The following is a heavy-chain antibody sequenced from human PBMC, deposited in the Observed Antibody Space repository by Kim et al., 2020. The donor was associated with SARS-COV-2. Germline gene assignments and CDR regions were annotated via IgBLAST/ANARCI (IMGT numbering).Heavy chain of an antibody. CDR2: IIPILGIA. CDR3: ARDIAYGSGSYYEYYFDY. D-gene: IGHD3-10*01. V-gene: IGHV1-69*04. J-gene: IGHJ4*02. CDR1: GGTFSSYT. Sequence: SVKVSCKASGGTFSSYTISWVRQAPGQGLEWMGRIIPILGIANYAQKFQGRVTITADKSTSTAYMELSSLRSEDTAVYYCARDIAYGSGSYYEYYFDYWGQGTLVTVSS.